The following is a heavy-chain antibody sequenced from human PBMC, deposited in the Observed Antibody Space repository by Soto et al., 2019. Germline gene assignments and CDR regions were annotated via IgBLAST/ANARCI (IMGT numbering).Heavy chain of an antibody. D-gene: IGHD2-2*01. CDR3: AREGRGYCGSSTRCLYYYYYGMDV. CDR1: GGSISSVGYY. Sequence: PLQTPSLTCTVSGGSISSVGYYWSWIRQHPGKGLEWIGYIYYSGSTYYNPSLKSRVTISVDTSKNQFSLKLSSVTAADTAVYYCAREGRGYCGSSTRCLYYYYYGMDVWGQGTTVTVSS. V-gene: IGHV4-31*03. J-gene: IGHJ6*02. CDR2: IYYSGST.